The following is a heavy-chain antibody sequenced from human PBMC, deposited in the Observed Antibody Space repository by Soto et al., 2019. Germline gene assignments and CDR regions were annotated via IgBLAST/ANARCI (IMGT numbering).Heavy chain of an antibody. J-gene: IGHJ6*02. CDR3: ARVSGPYYYGLDV. CDR2: TYYSGTT. V-gene: IGHV4-30-4*01. D-gene: IGHD3-3*01. Sequence: QVQLQESGPGLVKPSQTLSLTCTVSGVSISNSDYWWSWSRQSPGKGLEWIGNTYYSGTTNYNPSHKSRVTISLDTSKNQLSLKMRSVTAADTAVYYCARVSGPYYYGLDVWGQGTTVTVSS. CDR1: GVSISNSDYW.